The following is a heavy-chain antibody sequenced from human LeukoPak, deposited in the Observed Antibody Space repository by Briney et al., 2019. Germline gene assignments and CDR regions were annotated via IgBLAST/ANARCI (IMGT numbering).Heavy chain of an antibody. CDR3: ARVYSTIFGVVRNWFDP. CDR2: ISSSSSYI. V-gene: IGHV3-21*01. Sequence: GGSLRLSCAASGFTFSSYSMYWVRQAPGKGLEWVSSISSSSSYIYYADSVKGRFTISRDNAKNSLYLQMNSLRAEDTAVYYCARVYSTIFGVVRNWFDPWGQGTLVTVSS. J-gene: IGHJ5*02. D-gene: IGHD3-3*01. CDR1: GFTFSSYS.